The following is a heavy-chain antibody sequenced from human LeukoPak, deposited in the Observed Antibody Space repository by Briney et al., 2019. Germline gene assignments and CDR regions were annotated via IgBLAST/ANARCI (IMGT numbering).Heavy chain of an antibody. CDR1: GFTFDDYA. CDR3: AKDGSSL. D-gene: IGHD2-2*01. CDR2: ISGEGGST. V-gene: IGHV3-43*02. J-gene: IGHJ4*02. Sequence: KPGGSLRLSCAASGFTFDDYAMHGVRHAPGKGVEWVSLISGEGGSTYYADCVKGRFTISRDNSKNSLYLQMNSLRTEDTALYYCAKDGSSLWVQGTLVTVSS.